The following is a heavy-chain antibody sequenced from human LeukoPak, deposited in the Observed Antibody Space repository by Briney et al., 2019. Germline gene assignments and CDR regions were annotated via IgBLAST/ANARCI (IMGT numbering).Heavy chain of an antibody. CDR3: ARQGRGSYYDFWSTWDAFDI. CDR2: IYYSGST. V-gene: IGHV4-59*08. CDR1: GGSISSYY. D-gene: IGHD3-3*01. J-gene: IGHJ3*02. Sequence: SETLSLTCTVSGGSISSYYWSWIRQPPGKGLEWIGYIYYSGSTNYNPSLKSRVTISVDTSKNQFSLKLSSVTAADTAVYYCARQGRGSYYDFWSTWDAFDIWGQGTMVTVSS.